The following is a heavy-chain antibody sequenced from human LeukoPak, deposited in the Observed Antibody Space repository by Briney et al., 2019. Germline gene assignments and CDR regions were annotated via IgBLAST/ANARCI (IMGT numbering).Heavy chain of an antibody. D-gene: IGHD6-13*01. CDR3: ARVGSTAEAGTPDY. Sequence: GGSLRLSCAASGFTFSDYYMSWIRQAPGKGLEWLSYISRTGSHTPYADSVKGRFTVSRDNAKNSLSPELNSLRVDDTAIYYCARVGSTAEAGTPDYWGQGTLVTVSS. V-gene: IGHV3-11*06. J-gene: IGHJ4*02. CDR1: GFTFSDYY. CDR2: ISRTGSHT.